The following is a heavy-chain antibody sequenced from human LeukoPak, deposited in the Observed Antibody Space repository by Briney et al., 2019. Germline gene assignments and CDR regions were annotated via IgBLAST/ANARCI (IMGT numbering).Heavy chain of an antibody. CDR3: ARDRGYCSGGSCPNEGGP. CDR2: ISSGSSYI. Sequence: GGSLRLSCAASGFTFSSYSMNWVRQAPGKGLEWVSSISSGSSYIYYADSVKGRFTISRDNAKNSLYLQMNSLRAEDTAVYYCARDRGYCSGGSCPNEGGPWGQGTLVTVSS. CDR1: GFTFSSYS. J-gene: IGHJ5*02. V-gene: IGHV3-21*01. D-gene: IGHD2-15*01.